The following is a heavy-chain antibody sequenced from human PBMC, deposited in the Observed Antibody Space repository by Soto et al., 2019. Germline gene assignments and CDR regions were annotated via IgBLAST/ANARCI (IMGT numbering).Heavy chain of an antibody. CDR2: IIPIFGTA. Sequence: QVQLVQSGAEVKKPGSSVKVSCKASGGTFSSYAISWVRQAPGQGLEWMGGIIPIFGTANYAQKFQGRVTITADEATSTAYMELSSRRSEDTAVDYGARGTGDGLDTAISLDYWGQGTLVTVSS. V-gene: IGHV1-69*12. D-gene: IGHD5-18*01. J-gene: IGHJ4*02. CDR1: GGTFSSYA. CDR3: ARGTGDGLDTAISLDY.